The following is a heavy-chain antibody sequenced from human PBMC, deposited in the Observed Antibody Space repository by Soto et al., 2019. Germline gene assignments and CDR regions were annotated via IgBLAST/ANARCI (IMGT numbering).Heavy chain of an antibody. CDR3: ASYYYDSSGPYYYYYYGMDV. V-gene: IGHV4-4*02. CDR2: IYHSGST. CDR1: GGSISSSNW. Sequence: PSETLSLTCAVSGGSISSSNWWSWVRQPPGKGLEWIGEIYHSGSTNYNPSLKSRVTISVDKSKNQFSLKLSSVTAADTAVYYCASYYYDSSGPYYYYYYGMDVWGQGTTVTVSS. D-gene: IGHD3-22*01. J-gene: IGHJ6*02.